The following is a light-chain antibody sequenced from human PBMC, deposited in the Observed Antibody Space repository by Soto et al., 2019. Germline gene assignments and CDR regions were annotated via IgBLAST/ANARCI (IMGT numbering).Light chain of an antibody. Sequence: QSVLTQPASVSGSPGQSITISCTGTSSDVGGYNYVSWFQQHPGKAPKLMIYDVSNRPSGVSNRFSGSKSGNTASLAISGLHAQDEADWDCGSCASSSTSVVFG. CDR2: DVS. V-gene: IGLV2-14*01. CDR1: SSDVGGYNY. CDR3: GSCASSSTSVV. J-gene: IGLJ1*01.